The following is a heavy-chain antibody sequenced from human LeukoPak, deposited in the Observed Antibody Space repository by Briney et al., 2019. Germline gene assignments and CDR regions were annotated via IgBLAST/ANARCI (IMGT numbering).Heavy chain of an antibody. CDR2: INTNTGDP. CDR1: GYTFTSYA. CDR3: ARAGYYGSGSSLPDYYYYYMDV. J-gene: IGHJ6*03. D-gene: IGHD3-10*01. V-gene: IGHV7-4-1*02. Sequence: ASVKVCCKSSGYTFTSYAMNWVRQAPGQGLEWMGWINTNTGDPTYAQGFTGRFVFSLDTSVSTAYLQISSLKAEDTAVYYCARAGYYGSGSSLPDYYYYYMDVWGKGTTVTVSS.